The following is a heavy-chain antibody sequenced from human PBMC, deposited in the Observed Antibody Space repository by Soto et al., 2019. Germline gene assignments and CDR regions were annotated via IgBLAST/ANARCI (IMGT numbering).Heavy chain of an antibody. Sequence: ASVKVSCKASGGTFSSYTISWVRQAPGQGLEWMGWISAYNGNTNYAQKLQGRVTMTRDTSTSTAYMELSSLRSEDTAVYYCARHPSYYGMDVWGPGTTVTVSS. CDR1: GGTFSSYT. V-gene: IGHV1-18*01. CDR3: ARHPSYYGMDV. CDR2: ISAYNGNT. J-gene: IGHJ6*02.